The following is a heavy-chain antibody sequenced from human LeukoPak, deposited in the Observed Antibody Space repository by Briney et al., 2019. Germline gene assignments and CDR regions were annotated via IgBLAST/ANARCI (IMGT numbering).Heavy chain of an antibody. CDR2: IIPIFGTA. CDR3: ARGDCTNGVCYYYFDY. CDR1: GGTFSSYA. J-gene: IGHJ4*02. Sequence: SVKVSCKASGGTFSSYAISWVRQAPGQGLEWMGGIIPIFGTANYAQKFQGRVTITADEPTSTAYMELSSLRSEDTAVYYCARGDCTNGVCYYYFDYWGQGTLVTVSS. V-gene: IGHV1-69*13. D-gene: IGHD2-8*01.